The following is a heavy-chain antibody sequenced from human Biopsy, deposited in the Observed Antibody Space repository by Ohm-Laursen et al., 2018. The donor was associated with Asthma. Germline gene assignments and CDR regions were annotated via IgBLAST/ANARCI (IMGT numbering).Heavy chain of an antibody. CDR3: AGFCSGGNCPDH. Sequence: GTLSLTCPVSGVSIRSYYWTWIRQPPGKGLEWIGNIHYSGSTCSNPSLKSRVTISVDTSKKQISLRLSSVIAADTAVYYCAGFCSGGNCPDHWGQGTLVTVSS. D-gene: IGHD2-15*01. CDR2: IHYSGST. V-gene: IGHV4-59*01. J-gene: IGHJ4*02. CDR1: GVSIRSYY.